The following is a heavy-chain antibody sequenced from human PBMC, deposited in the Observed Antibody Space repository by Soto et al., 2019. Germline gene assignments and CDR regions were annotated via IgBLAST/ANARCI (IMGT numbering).Heavy chain of an antibody. D-gene: IGHD1-20*01. Sequence: QVQLQESRPGLVKPSQTLSLTCTVSGGSISSGGYYWSWIRQHPGKGLEWIGYIYYSGSTYYNPSLKSRVTISVDTSKNQFSLKLSSVTAADTAVYYCARDKRYGDYYYYGMDVWGQGTTVTVSS. CDR3: ARDKRYGDYYYYGMDV. CDR2: IYYSGST. V-gene: IGHV4-31*03. J-gene: IGHJ6*02. CDR1: GGSISSGGYY.